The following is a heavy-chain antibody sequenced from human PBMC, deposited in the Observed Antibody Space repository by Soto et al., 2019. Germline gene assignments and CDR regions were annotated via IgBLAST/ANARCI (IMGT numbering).Heavy chain of an antibody. CDR3: ARRYGYSFDY. J-gene: IGHJ4*02. D-gene: IGHD1-1*01. Sequence: QVQLQESGPGLVKPSETLYLTCTVSGGSISSYYWSWIRQPPGKGLEWIGYIYYSGSTNYNPSLKSRVTIAVDTSKNQFSLQLSSVTAADTAVYYCARRYGYSFDYWGQGTLVTVSS. CDR2: IYYSGST. CDR1: GGSISSYY. V-gene: IGHV4-59*08.